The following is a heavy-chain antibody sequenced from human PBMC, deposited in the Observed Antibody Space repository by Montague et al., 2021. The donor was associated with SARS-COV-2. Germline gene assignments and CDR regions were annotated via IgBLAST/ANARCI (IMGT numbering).Heavy chain of an antibody. CDR2: INHRGTT. Sequence: SETLSLTCAVYGGSFSGSFWTWIRQPPGKGLEWLGEINHRGTTKYNPSVESRVLMSVDTSKNQFALRLTSVTVADTAVCYCAKTGGLSARLADYDNPRDVPVRHRRKDVQPPRRAFDIWGRGQLVTVSS. CDR1: GGSFSGSF. D-gene: IGHD3-22*01. CDR3: AKTGGLSARLADYDNPRDVPVRHRRKDVQPPRRAFDI. V-gene: IGHV4-34*01. J-gene: IGHJ3*02.